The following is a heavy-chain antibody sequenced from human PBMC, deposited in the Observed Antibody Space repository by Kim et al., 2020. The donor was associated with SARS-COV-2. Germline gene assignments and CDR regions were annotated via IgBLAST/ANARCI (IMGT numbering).Heavy chain of an antibody. V-gene: IGHV4-31*03. CDR1: GGSISSGGYY. CDR3: ARGGGITMVRGATETDY. D-gene: IGHD3-10*01. J-gene: IGHJ4*02. CDR2: IYYSGST. Sequence: SETLSLTCTVSGGSISSGGYYWSWIRQHPGKGLEWIGYIYYSGSTYYNPSLKSRVTISVDTSKNQFSLKLSSVTAADTAVYYCARGGGITMVRGATETDYWGQGTLVTVSS.